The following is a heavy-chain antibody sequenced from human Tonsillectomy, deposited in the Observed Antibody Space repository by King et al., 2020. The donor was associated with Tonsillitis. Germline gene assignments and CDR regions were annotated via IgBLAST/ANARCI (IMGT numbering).Heavy chain of an antibody. J-gene: IGHJ4*02. CDR1: GGSISSYY. CDR2: IYYSGST. D-gene: IGHD3-10*01. Sequence: LPASGPGLVQPSETLSLTCPVSGGSISSYYWSWIRQPPGKGLEWIGYIYYSGSTNYNPSLKSRVTISVDTSKNQFSLKLSSVTAADTAVYYCARGPPSMVRGVIKKYYFDYWGQGTLVTVSS. CDR3: ARGPPSMVRGVIKKYYFDY. V-gene: IGHV4-59*01.